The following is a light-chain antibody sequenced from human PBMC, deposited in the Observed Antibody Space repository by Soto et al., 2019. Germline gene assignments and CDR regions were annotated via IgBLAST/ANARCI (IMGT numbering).Light chain of an antibody. CDR1: QSLQHSNGYNY. Sequence: DIVMTQSPVSLPVTPGEPASISCRSSQSLQHSNGYNYLDWYLQKPGQSPQVLISMGSTRASGVPDRFSGSGSGTYFTLKISRVEAEDVGISYCMQALQTPLTFGGGTKVEIK. J-gene: IGKJ4*01. CDR2: MGS. CDR3: MQALQTPLT. V-gene: IGKV2-28*01.